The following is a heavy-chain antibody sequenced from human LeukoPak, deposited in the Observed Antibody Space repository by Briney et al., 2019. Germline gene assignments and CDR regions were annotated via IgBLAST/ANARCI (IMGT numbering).Heavy chain of an antibody. J-gene: IGHJ4*02. CDR1: GFTFSSYA. Sequence: PGGSLRLSCAASGFTFSSYAMSWVRQAPGKGLEWVSSISGSGGTTHYADSVRGRFTISRDNSKNTLYLQMNSLRAEDTVIYYCATGYIGAAGLDYWGQGTLVTVSS. D-gene: IGHD6-13*01. CDR3: ATGYIGAAGLDY. CDR2: ISGSGGTT. V-gene: IGHV3-23*01.